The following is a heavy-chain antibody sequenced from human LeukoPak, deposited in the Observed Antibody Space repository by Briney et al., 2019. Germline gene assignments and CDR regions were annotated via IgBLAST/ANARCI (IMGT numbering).Heavy chain of an antibody. CDR2: ISYDGSNK. CDR3: ARDLNNLGDSSGYYYEGAFDY. D-gene: IGHD3-22*01. V-gene: IGHV3-30*04. J-gene: IGHJ4*02. CDR1: GFSFTNFA. Sequence: GGSLRLSCAASGFSFTNFAMHWVRQTPGKGLEWVAVISYDGSNKYYADSVKGRFTISRDNSKNTLYLQMNSLRAEDTAVYYCARDLNNLGDSSGYYYEGAFDYWGQGTLVTVSS.